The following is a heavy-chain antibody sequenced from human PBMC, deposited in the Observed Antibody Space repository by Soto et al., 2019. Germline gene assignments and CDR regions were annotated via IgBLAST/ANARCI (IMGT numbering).Heavy chain of an antibody. D-gene: IGHD2-15*01. V-gene: IGHV1-69*13. CDR3: ARSSDCSGGSCPYYYYYYGMDV. CDR1: GGTFSSYA. CDR2: IIPIFGTA. J-gene: IGHJ6*02. Sequence: SVKVSCKASGGTFSSYAISWVRQAPGQGLEWMGGIIPIFGTANYAQKFQGRVTITADESTSTAYMELSSLRSEDTAVYYCARSSDCSGGSCPYYYYYYGMDVWGQGTTVTVSS.